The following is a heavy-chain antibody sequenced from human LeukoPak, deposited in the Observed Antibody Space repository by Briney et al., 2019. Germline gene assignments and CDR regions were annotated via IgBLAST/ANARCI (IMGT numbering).Heavy chain of an antibody. CDR2: IYYSGST. Sequence: KPSETLSLTCTVSGGSISSSSYYWGWIRQPPGKGLEWIGSIYYSGSTYYNPSLKSRVTISVDTSKNQFSLKLSSVTAADTAVYYCARRVPAARYWYFDLWGRGTLVTVSS. J-gene: IGHJ2*01. D-gene: IGHD2-2*01. CDR1: GGSISSSSYY. V-gene: IGHV4-39*01. CDR3: ARRVPAARYWYFDL.